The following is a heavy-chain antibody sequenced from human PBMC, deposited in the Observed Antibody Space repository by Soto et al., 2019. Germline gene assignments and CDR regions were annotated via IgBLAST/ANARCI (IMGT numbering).Heavy chain of an antibody. CDR2: ISTYNENI. CDR3: AYVGGHNTGDYSFAV. J-gene: IGHJ4*02. V-gene: IGHV1-18*04. D-gene: IGHD5-18*01. Sequence: GTPVKVSSTVSGSTVTSNGIGWVLQATGQGLEWLGWISTYNENIDSAPKLEDRLTMTTDTSTTTAYRELRNLKSDDPALYYCAYVGGHNTGDYSFAVWGQVTQVTVS. CDR1: GSTVTSNG.